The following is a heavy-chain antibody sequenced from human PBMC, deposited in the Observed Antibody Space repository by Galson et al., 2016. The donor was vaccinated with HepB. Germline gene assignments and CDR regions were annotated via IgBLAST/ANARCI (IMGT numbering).Heavy chain of an antibody. J-gene: IGHJ4*02. D-gene: IGHD6-19*01. CDR3: ARQQWPRVFDY. CDR2: ISSDGTSI. Sequence: SLRLSCAASGFTFNSYWMHWVRQAPGKGLVWVSRISSDGTSIIYADSVKGRFTIPRDNAKNTLYLQMNSLRAEDTAVYYCARQQWPRVFDYWGQGTLVTVSP. CDR1: GFTFNSYW. V-gene: IGHV3-74*01.